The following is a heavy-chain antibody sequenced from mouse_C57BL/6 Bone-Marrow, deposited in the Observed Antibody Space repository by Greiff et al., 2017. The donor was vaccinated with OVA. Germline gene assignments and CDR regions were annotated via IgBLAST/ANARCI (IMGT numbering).Heavy chain of an antibody. Sequence: VQLQQSGAELVRPGTSVKMSCKASGYTFTNYWIGWAKQRPGHGLEWIGDIYPGGGYTTYNEKFKGKATLTADKSSSTAYMQFSSLTSEDSAIYYCAIWGTTVAFDYWGQGTTLTVSS. CDR1: GYTFTNYW. V-gene: IGHV1-63*01. CDR2: IYPGGGYT. D-gene: IGHD1-1*01. CDR3: AIWGTTVAFDY. J-gene: IGHJ2*01.